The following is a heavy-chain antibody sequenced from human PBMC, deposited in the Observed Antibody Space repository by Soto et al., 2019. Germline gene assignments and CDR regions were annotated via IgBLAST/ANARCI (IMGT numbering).Heavy chain of an antibody. V-gene: IGHV4-59*08. CDR3: ASGLVVASKAYNWFDP. CDR2: IYYSGST. Sequence: SETLSLTCTVSGGSISSYYWSWIRQPPGKGLEWIGYIYYSGSTNYNPSLKSRVTISVDTSKNQFSLKLSSVTAADTAVYYCASGLVVASKAYNWFDPWGQGTLVTVSS. D-gene: IGHD2-15*01. J-gene: IGHJ5*02. CDR1: GGSISSYY.